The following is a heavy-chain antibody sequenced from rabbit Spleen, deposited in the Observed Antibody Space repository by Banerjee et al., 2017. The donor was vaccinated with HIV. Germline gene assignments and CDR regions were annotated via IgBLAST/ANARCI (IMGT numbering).Heavy chain of an antibody. D-gene: IGHD8-1*01. CDR1: GFSLNSGSD. V-gene: IGHV1S40*01. CDR3: ARDAGTSCSTYGMDL. CDR2: IYAGSSGAT. J-gene: IGHJ6*01. Sequence: QSLEESGGGLVKPGASLTLTCKASGFSLNSGSDMSWVRPAPGKGLEWIASIYAGSSGATYSATWAKGRFTISKTSSTTVTLQVTSLTVADTATYFCARDAGTSCSTYGMDLWGQGTLVTVS.